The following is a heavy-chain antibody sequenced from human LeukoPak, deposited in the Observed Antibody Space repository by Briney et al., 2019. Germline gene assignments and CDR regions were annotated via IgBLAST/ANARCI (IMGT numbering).Heavy chain of an antibody. J-gene: IGHJ4*02. CDR3: AKCYDSSGYCDFDY. Sequence: QTGGSLRLSCAASGFTFDDYAMHWVRQAPGKGLECVSVISGSGTNTYYADSVKGRFTISRDNSKNTLYLQMNSLRAEDTAVYYCAKCYDSSGYCDFDYWGQGTLVTVSS. CDR2: ISGSGTNT. D-gene: IGHD3-22*01. V-gene: IGHV3-23*01. CDR1: GFTFDDYA.